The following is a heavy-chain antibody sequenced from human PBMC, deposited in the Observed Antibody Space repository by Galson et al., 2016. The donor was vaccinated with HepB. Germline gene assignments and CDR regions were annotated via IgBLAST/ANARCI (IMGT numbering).Heavy chain of an antibody. J-gene: IGHJ6*04. CDR3: AKDTQMEYCYSGSCYYYYGMDV. D-gene: IGHD2/OR15-2a*01. CDR1: GFTFDDYT. CDR2: ISWDGGGT. V-gene: IGHV3-43*01. Sequence: SLRLSCAASGFTFDDYTMHWVRQAPGKGLEWVSLISWDGGGTYYADSVKGRFTISRDNSKNCLYLQMNSLKIEDTAFYYCAKDTQMEYCYSGSCYYYYGMDVWGKGTTGTFS.